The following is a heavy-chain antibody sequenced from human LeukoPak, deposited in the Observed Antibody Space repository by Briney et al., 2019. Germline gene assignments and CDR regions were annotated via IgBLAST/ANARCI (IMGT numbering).Heavy chain of an antibody. CDR3: ARELGCSGGSCYSRSQNWFDP. V-gene: IGHV6-1*01. J-gene: IGHJ5*02. Sequence: SQTLSLTCAISGDSVSSNSVTWNWIRQSPSRGLEWLGRTYYRSKWYNDYAVSVKSRITINPDTSKNQFSLQLNSVTPEDTAVYYCARELGCSGGSCYSRSQNWFDPWGQGTLVTVSS. CDR2: TYYRSKWYN. D-gene: IGHD2-15*01. CDR1: GDSVSSNSVT.